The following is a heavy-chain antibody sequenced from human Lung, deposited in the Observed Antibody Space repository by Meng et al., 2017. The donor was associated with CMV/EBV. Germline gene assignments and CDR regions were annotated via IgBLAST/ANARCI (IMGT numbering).Heavy chain of an antibody. Sequence: SCEASGFTFSVYSINWVRQAPGKGLEWVSSISSSSSFIYYADSVKGRFTISRDNAENSLSLQMNGLRAEDTTVYYCARECSGSLVLDVWGQGTTVTVSS. V-gene: IGHV3-21*01. J-gene: IGHJ6*02. CDR2: ISSSSSFI. CDR3: ARECSGSLVLDV. D-gene: IGHD6-25*01. CDR1: GFTFSVYS.